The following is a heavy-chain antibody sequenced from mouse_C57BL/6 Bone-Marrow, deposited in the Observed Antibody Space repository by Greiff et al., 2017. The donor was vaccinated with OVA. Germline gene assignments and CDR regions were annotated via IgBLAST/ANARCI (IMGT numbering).Heavy chain of an antibody. Sequence: EVQRVESGGGLVQPKGSLKLSCAASGFSFNTYAMNWVRQAPGKGLEWVARIRSKSNNYATYYADSVKDRFTISRDDSESMLYLQMNNLKTEDTAMYYCVRETTVVDWYCDVWGTGTTVTVSS. V-gene: IGHV10-1*01. CDR1: GFSFNTYA. D-gene: IGHD1-1*01. CDR3: VRETTVVDWYCDV. CDR2: IRSKSNNYAT. J-gene: IGHJ1*03.